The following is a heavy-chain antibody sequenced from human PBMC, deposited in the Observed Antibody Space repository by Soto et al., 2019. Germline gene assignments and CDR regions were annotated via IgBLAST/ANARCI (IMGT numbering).Heavy chain of an antibody. CDR3: MITVPLFDY. D-gene: IGHD1-20*01. CDR2: ISSSSGYI. Sequence: EVQLVESGGGLVKPGGSLRLSCAASGFTFSSYSMNWVRQAPGKGLEWVSSISSSSGYIYYADSVKGRFTISRDNAKNSLYLQMNSLRAEDTAVYYCMITVPLFDYWGQGTLVTVSS. CDR1: GFTFSSYS. J-gene: IGHJ4*02. V-gene: IGHV3-21*01.